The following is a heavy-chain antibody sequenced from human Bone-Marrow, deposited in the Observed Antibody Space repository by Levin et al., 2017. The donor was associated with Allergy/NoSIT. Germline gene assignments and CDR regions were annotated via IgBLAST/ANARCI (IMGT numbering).Heavy chain of an antibody. J-gene: IGHJ4*02. CDR2: ISGSGGST. CDR3: AKEKMTTTSFDY. CDR1: GFTFSTYV. Sequence: PSETLSLTCAVSGFTFSTYVMSWVRQAPGKGLEWVSAISGSGGSTYYADSVKGRFTISRDNSKNTLYLQMNSLRAEDTAVYYCAKEKMTTTSFDYWGQGTLVTVSS. D-gene: IGHD4-17*01. V-gene: IGHV3-23*01.